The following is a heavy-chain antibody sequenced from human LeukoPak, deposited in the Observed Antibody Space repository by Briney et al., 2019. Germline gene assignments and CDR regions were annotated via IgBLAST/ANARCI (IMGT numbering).Heavy chain of an antibody. CDR3: ARGLEWGLYYFDY. CDR1: GFSFGSYG. Sequence: PGKSLRLSCAASGFSFGSYGIHWVRQAPGKGLEWVAVISHEGSQTYYADSVRGRFTTSRDNSKNTLYLQMNSLRAEDTAVYYCARGLEWGLYYFDYWGQGTLVTVSS. J-gene: IGHJ4*02. D-gene: IGHD3-3*01. V-gene: IGHV3-30*03. CDR2: ISHEGSQT.